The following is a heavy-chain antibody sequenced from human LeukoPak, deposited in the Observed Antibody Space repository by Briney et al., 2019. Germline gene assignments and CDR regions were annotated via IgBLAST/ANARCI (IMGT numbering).Heavy chain of an antibody. V-gene: IGHV3-21*04. J-gene: IGHJ4*02. Sequence: GGSLRLSCAASGFTFSSYSMNWVRQAPGKRLEWVSSISSSSSYIYYADSVKGRFTISRDNSKNTLYLQMNSLRAEDTAVYYCAKGRDGYIGYWGQGTLVTVSS. CDR1: GFTFSSYS. CDR2: ISSSSSYI. CDR3: AKGRDGYIGY. D-gene: IGHD5-12*01.